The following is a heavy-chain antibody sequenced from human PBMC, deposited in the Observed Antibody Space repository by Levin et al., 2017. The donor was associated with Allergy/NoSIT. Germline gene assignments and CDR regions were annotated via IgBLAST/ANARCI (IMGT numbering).Heavy chain of an antibody. J-gene: IGHJ4*02. Sequence: SETLSLTCTVSGGSISSSSYYWGWIRQPPGKGLEWIGSIYYSGSTYYNPSLKSRVTISVDTSKNQFSLKLSSVTAADTAVYYCARHVAVAAPPGYWGQGTLVTVSS. CDR2: IYYSGST. CDR3: ARHVAVAAPPGY. V-gene: IGHV4-39*01. CDR1: GGSISSSSYY. D-gene: IGHD6-19*01.